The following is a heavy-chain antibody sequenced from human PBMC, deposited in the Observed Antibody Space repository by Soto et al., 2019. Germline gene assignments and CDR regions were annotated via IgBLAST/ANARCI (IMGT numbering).Heavy chain of an antibody. Sequence: GSVKVSCKASGYTFTIYGISWVRQSALRGRDWMGWISAYNSNTNYAQKLQGRVTMTTDTSTSTAYMELRSLRSDDTAVYYCAREVVVVPAAIDYYYYGMDVWGQGTTVTVSS. J-gene: IGHJ6*02. V-gene: IGHV1-18*01. CDR3: AREVVVVPAAIDYYYYGMDV. CDR1: GYTFTIYG. D-gene: IGHD2-2*01. CDR2: ISAYNSNT.